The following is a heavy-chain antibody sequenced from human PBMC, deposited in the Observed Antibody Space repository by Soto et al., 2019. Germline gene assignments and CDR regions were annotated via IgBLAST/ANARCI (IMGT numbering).Heavy chain of an antibody. CDR3: VKPAARLAVAVPVAV. CDR1: GGSISSGDYY. CDR2: IYYSGST. V-gene: IGHV4-30-4*01. J-gene: IGHJ4*01. Sequence: SETLSLTCTVSGGSISSGDYYWSWIRQPPGKGLEWIGNIYYSGSTYYNPSLKSRVTISVDTSKNQFSLKLSSVTAADTAVYYWVKPAARLAVAVPVAVWGQGTMVTVSS. D-gene: IGHD6-19*01.